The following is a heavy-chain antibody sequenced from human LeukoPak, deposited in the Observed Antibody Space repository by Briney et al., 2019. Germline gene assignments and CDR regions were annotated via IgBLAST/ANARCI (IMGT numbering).Heavy chain of an antibody. D-gene: IGHD6-13*01. V-gene: IGHV4-59*01. CDR2: IYYSGST. Sequence: SETLSLTCTVSGGSISSYYWSWIRQPPGKGLEWIGNIYYSGSTNYNPSLKSRVTISVDTSKNQFSLKLSSVTAADTAVYYCARRGYSSSWYGYYFDYWGQGTLVTVSS. CDR3: ARRGYSSSWYGYYFDY. J-gene: IGHJ4*02. CDR1: GGSISSYY.